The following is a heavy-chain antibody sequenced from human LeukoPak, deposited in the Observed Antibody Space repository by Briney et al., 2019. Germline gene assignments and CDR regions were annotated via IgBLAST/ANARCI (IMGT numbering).Heavy chain of an antibody. V-gene: IGHV4-4*07. D-gene: IGHD3-16*01. CDR3: ARGDFYDGGGRNWFDP. CDR1: GDSMTSYY. J-gene: IGHJ5*02. CDR2: IHISGTT. Sequence: SETLSLTCTVSGDSMTSYYWSFIRQPAGKGLEWIGRIHISGTTYYNPSLKSRLMMSVDTSKNQFSLRLTSVTAADTAVYYCARGDFYDGGGRNWFDPWGQGTLVIVSS.